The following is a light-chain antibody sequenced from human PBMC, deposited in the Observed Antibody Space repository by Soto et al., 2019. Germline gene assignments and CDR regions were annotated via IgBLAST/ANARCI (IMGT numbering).Light chain of an antibody. V-gene: IGKV1-33*01. Sequence: DIQMTQSPSSLSASVGDRVTITCQASQDITKYLTWYQQKPGKAPKLLIYEASTLEIGVPSRFSGTGSETDFTFTITSLQPEDFAMYYCQQYDDDVPTFGGGTKVEI. CDR3: QQYDDDVPT. CDR2: EAS. CDR1: QDITKY. J-gene: IGKJ4*01.